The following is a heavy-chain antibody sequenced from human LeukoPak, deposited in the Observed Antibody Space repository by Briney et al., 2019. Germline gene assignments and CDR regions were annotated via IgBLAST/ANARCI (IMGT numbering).Heavy chain of an antibody. CDR2: ISSSSSYI. CDR3: ARDLPNYYGSGSTFDY. D-gene: IGHD3-10*01. J-gene: IGHJ4*02. V-gene: IGHV3-21*01. Sequence: GGSLRLSCAASGFTFSSYSMNWVRQAPGKGLEWVSSISSSSSYIYYADSVKGRFTISRDNAKNSLYLQMNSLRAEDTAVYYCARDLPNYYGSGSTFDYWGREPWSPSP. CDR1: GFTFSSYS.